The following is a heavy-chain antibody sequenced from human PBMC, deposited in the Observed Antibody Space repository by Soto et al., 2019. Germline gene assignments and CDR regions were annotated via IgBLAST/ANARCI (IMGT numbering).Heavy chain of an antibody. V-gene: IGHV5-51*01. CDR3: ARQAVTTRRDGPDAFDI. D-gene: IGHD4-17*01. J-gene: IGHJ3*02. CDR1: GCSFTSYW. Sequence: PGESLKISCKGSGCSFTSYWIGWVRQMPGKGLEWMGIIYPGDSDTRYSPSFQGQVTISADKSISTAYLQWSSLKASDTAMYYCARQAVTTRRDGPDAFDIWGQGTMVTVSS. CDR2: IYPGDSDT.